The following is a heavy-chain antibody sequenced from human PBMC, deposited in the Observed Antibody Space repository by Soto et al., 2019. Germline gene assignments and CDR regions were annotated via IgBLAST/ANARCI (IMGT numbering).Heavy chain of an antibody. D-gene: IGHD6-19*01. Sequence: GVSLKISCKGSGYSFTSYWIGWVRQMPGKGLEWMGIIYPGDSDTRYSPSFQGQVTISVDTSKQQFSLSLKSVTVADTAVYYCARGKRRTGWTLGNYYYGLDGWGLGTTVTVSS. CDR1: GYSFTSYW. CDR3: ARGKRRTGWTLGNYYYGLDG. CDR2: IYPGDSDT. J-gene: IGHJ6*02. V-gene: IGHV5-51*01.